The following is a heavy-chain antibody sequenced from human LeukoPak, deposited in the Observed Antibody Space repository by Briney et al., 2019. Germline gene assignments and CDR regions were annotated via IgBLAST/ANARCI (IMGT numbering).Heavy chain of an antibody. CDR1: SDSISSNNL. Sequence: SETLSLTCAVSSDSISSNNLWSWVRQPPGKGLEWIGEMYLSGTTHSNPSVKSRVTISIDKSKNQFFLNLSSVTAADTAVYYCAGLVGRYSSGLYYYYFDYWGQGTLVTVSS. V-gene: IGHV4-4*02. J-gene: IGHJ4*02. D-gene: IGHD3-22*01. CDR2: MYLSGTT. CDR3: AGLVGRYSSGLYYYYFDY.